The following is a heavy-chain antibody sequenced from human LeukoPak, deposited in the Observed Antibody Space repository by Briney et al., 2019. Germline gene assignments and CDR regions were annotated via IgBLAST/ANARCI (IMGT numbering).Heavy chain of an antibody. V-gene: IGHV4-61*01. J-gene: IGHJ3*02. CDR3: ARGITIFSPGAFDI. CDR1: GGSISSSSYY. CDR2: IYYSGST. D-gene: IGHD3-3*01. Sequence: SETLSLTCTVSGGSISSSSYYWSWIRQPPGKGLEWIGYIYYSGSTNYNPSLKSRVTISVDTSKNQFSLKLSSVTAADTAVYYCARGITIFSPGAFDIWGQGTMVTVSS.